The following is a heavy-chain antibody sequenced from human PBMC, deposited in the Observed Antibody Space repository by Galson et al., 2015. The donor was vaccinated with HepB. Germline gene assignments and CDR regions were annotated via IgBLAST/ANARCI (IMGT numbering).Heavy chain of an antibody. D-gene: IGHD2/OR15-2a*01. CDR1: GFMFSSYS. V-gene: IGHV3-48*04. CDR2: ISTTTSTI. J-gene: IGHJ4*02. CDR3: ARVSSRGFDY. Sequence: SLRLPCAASGFMFSSYSMNWVRQAPGKGLEWVSNISTTTSTIYYADSVKGRFTISRDNAKNSLYLQMNSLRVEDTAVYYCARVSSRGFDYWGQGTLVTVSS.